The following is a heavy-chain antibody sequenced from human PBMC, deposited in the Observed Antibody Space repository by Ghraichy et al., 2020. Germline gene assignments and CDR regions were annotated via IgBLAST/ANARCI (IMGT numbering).Heavy chain of an antibody. CDR2: IIPIFGTA. V-gene: IGHV1-69*13. J-gene: IGHJ2*01. D-gene: IGHD3-22*01. CDR1: GGTFSSYA. Sequence: SVKVSCKASGGTFSSYAISWVRQAPGQGLEWMGGIIPIFGTANYAQKFQGRVTITADESTSTAYMELSSLRSEDTAVYYCASQSYDSSGYYPYYWYFDLWGRGTLVTVSS. CDR3: ASQSYDSSGYYPYYWYFDL.